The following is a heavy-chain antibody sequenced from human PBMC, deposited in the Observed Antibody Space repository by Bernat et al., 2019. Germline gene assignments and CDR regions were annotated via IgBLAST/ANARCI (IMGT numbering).Heavy chain of an antibody. D-gene: IGHD6-6*01. J-gene: IGHJ3*02. CDR3: AKDLVRYSSSSYAFAI. V-gene: IGHV3-23*01. CDR1: GFTFSSYA. Sequence: EVQLLESGGGLVQPGGSLRLSCAASGFTFSSYAMSWVRQAPGKGLEWGSAISGSGGSTYYAYSVMGRFTISTANSKNTLYLQMNSLRSEDTAVSYCAKDLVRYSSSSYAFAIWGQGTMVTVSS. CDR2: ISGSGGST.